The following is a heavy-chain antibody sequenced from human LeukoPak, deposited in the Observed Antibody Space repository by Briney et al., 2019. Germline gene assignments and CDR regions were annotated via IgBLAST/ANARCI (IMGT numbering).Heavy chain of an antibody. J-gene: IGHJ4*02. CDR1: GFTFSSYG. CDR2: ISYDGINK. V-gene: IGHV3-30*18. D-gene: IGHD3-10*01. Sequence: GGSLRLSCAASGFTFSSYGMHWVRQAPGKGLEWVAVISYDGINKYYADTVKGRFTISRDNSKNTLYLQMNSLRAEDTAVYYCAKVRVTMVQGVTDYWGQGTLVTVSS. CDR3: AKVRVTMVQGVTDY.